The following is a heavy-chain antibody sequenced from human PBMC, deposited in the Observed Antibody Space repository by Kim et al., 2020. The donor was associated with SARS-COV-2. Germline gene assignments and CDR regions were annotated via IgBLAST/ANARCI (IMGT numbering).Heavy chain of an antibody. CDR1: GYTFTSYD. J-gene: IGHJ5*02. CDR2: MNPNSGNT. CDR3: ARDLRYKRGWFDP. D-gene: IGHD1-1*01. Sequence: ASVKVSCKASGYTFTSYDINWVRQATGQGLEWMGWMNPNSGNTGYAQKFQGRVTMTRNTSISTAYMELSSLRSEDTAVYYCARDLRYKRGWFDPWGQGTLVTVSS. V-gene: IGHV1-8*01.